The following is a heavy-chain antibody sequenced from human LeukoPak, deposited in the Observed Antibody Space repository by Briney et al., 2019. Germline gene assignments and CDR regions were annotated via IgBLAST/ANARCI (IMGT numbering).Heavy chain of an antibody. CDR3: KPDILDY. J-gene: IGHJ4*02. CDR2: IKSKTDGGTT. CDR1: GFTFSNAW. V-gene: IGHV3-15*01. D-gene: IGHD3-9*01. Sequence: GGTLRLSCAASGFTFSNAWMSWVRQAPGKGLEWFGRIKSKTDGGTTDYAAPVKGRFTISRDDSKNTLYLQMNSLKTEDTAVYYCKPDILDYWGQGTLVPVSS.